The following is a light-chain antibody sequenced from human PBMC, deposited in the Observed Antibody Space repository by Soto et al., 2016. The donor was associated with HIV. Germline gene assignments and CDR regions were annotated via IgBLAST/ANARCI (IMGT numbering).Light chain of an antibody. CDR3: QVWDTTSDHEV. Sequence: SYELTQPPSVSVAPGKTATITCGGDNIEIKFMHWYQQKPGQAPVLIVYDYSVRPSGVPERFSGSISENTATLTISRVEAGDEADYYCQVWDTTSDHEVFGGGTKVTVL. V-gene: IGLV3-21*03. J-gene: IGLJ3*02. CDR2: DYS. CDR1: NIEIKF.